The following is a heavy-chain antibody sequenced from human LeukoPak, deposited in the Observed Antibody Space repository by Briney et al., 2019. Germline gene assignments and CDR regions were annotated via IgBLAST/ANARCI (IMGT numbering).Heavy chain of an antibody. CDR2: TNWNGGNT. CDR3: ARDFAEGCSADNCYSLDY. V-gene: IGHV3-20*04. D-gene: IGHD2-15*01. J-gene: IGHJ4*02. CDR1: GFMFDDYG. Sequence: PGGSLRLSCAASGFMFDDYGMSWVRQAQGRGLEWVSGTNWNGGNTGYGERVKGRLTIYRDNAKNSLYLQMNSLRAEDTAMYYCARDFAEGCSADNCYSLDYWGQGTLVTVSS.